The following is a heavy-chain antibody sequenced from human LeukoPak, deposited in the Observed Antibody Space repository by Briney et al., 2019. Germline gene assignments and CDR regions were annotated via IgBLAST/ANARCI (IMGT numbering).Heavy chain of an antibody. V-gene: IGHV4-59*01. J-gene: IGHJ6*02. CDR2: IYYSGST. CDR1: GGSISSYY. Sequence: MASETLSLTCTVSGGSISSYYWSWIRQPPGKGLEWIRYIYYSGSTNYNPSLKSRVTISVDTSKNQFSLKLSSVTAADTAVYYCAREHRYTSYGMDVWGQGTTVTVSS. CDR3: AREHRYTSYGMDV. D-gene: IGHD6-13*01.